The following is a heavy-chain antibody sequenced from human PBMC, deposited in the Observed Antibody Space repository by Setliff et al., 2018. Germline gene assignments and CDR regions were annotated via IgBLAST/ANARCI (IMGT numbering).Heavy chain of an antibody. Sequence: SSETLSLTCAVSGYSISSGYYWGWIRQPPGKGLEWIGSIYHSGSTYYNPPLKSRVTISVDTSKNQFSLKLSSVTAADTAVYYCARGDYYDPKYYFDYWGQGTLVTVSS. CDR1: GYSISSGYY. J-gene: IGHJ4*02. D-gene: IGHD3-22*01. V-gene: IGHV4-38-2*01. CDR2: IYHSGST. CDR3: ARGDYYDPKYYFDY.